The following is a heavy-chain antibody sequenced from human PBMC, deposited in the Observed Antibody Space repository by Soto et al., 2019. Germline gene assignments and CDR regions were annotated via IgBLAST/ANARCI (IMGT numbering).Heavy chain of an antibody. D-gene: IGHD3-3*01. CDR2: ISYDGSNK. J-gene: IGHJ4*02. CDR1: GFTFSSYG. CDR3: AKDGLRFLEWLSYLDY. Sequence: PGGSLRLSCAASGFTFSSYGMHWVRQAPGKGLEWVAVISYDGSNKYYVDSVKGRFTISRDNSKNTLYLQMNSLRAEDTAVYYCAKDGLRFLEWLSYLDYWGQGTMVTVSS. V-gene: IGHV3-30*18.